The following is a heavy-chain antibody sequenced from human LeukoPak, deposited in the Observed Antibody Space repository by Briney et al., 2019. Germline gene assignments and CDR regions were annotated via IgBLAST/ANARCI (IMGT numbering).Heavy chain of an antibody. J-gene: IGHJ5*02. CDR3: ARGTRLRFLEWLPTYNWFDP. CDR1: GGSISSGSYY. CDR2: IYYSGST. Sequence: SQTLSLTCTVSGGSISSGSYYWGWIRQPPGKGLEWIGSIYYSGSTYYNPSLKSRVTISVDTSKNQFSLKLSSVTAADTAVYYCARGTRLRFLEWLPTYNWFDPWGQGTLVTVSS. V-gene: IGHV4-39*01. D-gene: IGHD3-3*01.